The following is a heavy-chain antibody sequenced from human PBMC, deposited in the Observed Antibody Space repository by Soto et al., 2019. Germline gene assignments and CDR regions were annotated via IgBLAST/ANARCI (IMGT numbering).Heavy chain of an antibody. CDR1: GYTFTGYY. V-gene: IGHV1-2*04. J-gene: IGHJ6*03. CDR2: INPNSGGT. Sequence: ASVKVSCKASGYTFTGYYMHWVRQAPGQGLEWMGWINPNSGGTNYAQKFQGWVTMTRDTSISTAYMELSRLRSDDTAVYYCARAYYDFWSGYKNYYYMDVWGKGTTVTVSS. CDR3: ARAYYDFWSGYKNYYYMDV. D-gene: IGHD3-3*01.